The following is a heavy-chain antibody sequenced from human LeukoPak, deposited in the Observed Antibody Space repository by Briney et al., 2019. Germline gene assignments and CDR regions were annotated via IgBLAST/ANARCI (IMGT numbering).Heavy chain of an antibody. CDR2: IYYSGST. V-gene: IGHV4-31*03. Sequence: PSETLSLTCTVSGGSISSGGYYWSWIRQHPGKGLEWIGYIYYSGSTYYNPSLKSRVIISVDTSKNQFSLKLSSVTAADTAVYHCARAISGYIRDWGQGTLVTVSS. CDR1: GGSISSGGYY. D-gene: IGHD3-22*01. CDR3: ARAISGYIRD. J-gene: IGHJ4*02.